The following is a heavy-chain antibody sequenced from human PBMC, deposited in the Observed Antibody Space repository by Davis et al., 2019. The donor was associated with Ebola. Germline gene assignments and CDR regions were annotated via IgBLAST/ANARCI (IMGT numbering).Heavy chain of an antibody. Sequence: SLRLSCAASGFTFSDYYMSWIRQAPGKGLEWVSYISSSGSTIYYADPVKGRFTIPRDNAKNSLYLQMNSLRAEDTAVYYCASPGYSYGLMGYWGQGTLVTVSS. J-gene: IGHJ4*02. CDR3: ASPGYSYGLMGY. CDR2: ISSSGSTI. V-gene: IGHV3-11*04. D-gene: IGHD5-18*01. CDR1: GFTFSDYY.